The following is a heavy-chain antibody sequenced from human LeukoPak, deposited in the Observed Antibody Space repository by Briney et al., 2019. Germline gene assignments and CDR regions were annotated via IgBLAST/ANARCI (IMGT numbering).Heavy chain of an antibody. Sequence: PSETLSLTCTVSGGSISSSSYYWGWIRQPPRRGLEWIGSIYYTGSTYYNPSLKSRVTISVDTSKNQFSLKLSSVTAADTAVYYCARRDYSRTAFDPWGQGTLVTVSS. V-gene: IGHV4-39*01. D-gene: IGHD2-21*01. CDR2: IYYTGST. CDR1: GGSISSSSYY. CDR3: ARRDYSRTAFDP. J-gene: IGHJ5*02.